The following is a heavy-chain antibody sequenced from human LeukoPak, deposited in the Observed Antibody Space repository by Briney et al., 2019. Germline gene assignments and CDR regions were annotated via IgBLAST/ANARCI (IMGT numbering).Heavy chain of an antibody. J-gene: IGHJ6*02. D-gene: IGHD4-17*01. CDR3: ARDQTPHGDYYYYYGMDV. Sequence: GGSLRLSCAASGFTFSDYYMSWIRQAPGKGLEWVSYISSSGSTIYYADSVKGRFTISRDNAKNSLYLQMNSLRAEDTAVYYCARDQTPHGDYYYYYGMDVWGQGTTVTVSS. CDR1: GFTFSDYY. V-gene: IGHV3-11*01. CDR2: ISSSGSTI.